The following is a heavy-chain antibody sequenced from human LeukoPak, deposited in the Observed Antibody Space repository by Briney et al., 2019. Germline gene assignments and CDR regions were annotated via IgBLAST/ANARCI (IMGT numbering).Heavy chain of an antibody. CDR1: GGSFSGYY. CDR2: INHSGST. CDR3: ARETAAGHFDY. J-gene: IGHJ4*02. D-gene: IGHD6-13*01. Sequence: PSETLSLTCAVYGGSFSGYYWSWIRQPPGKGLEWIGEINHSGSTNYNPSLKSRVTISVDTSKNQFSLKLSSVTAADTAVYYCARETAAGHFDYWGQGNLVTVSS. V-gene: IGHV4-34*01.